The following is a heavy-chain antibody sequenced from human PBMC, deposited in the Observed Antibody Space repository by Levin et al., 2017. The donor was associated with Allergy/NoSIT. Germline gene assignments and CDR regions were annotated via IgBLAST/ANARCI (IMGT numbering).Heavy chain of an antibody. CDR1: GGSISSYY. Sequence: PSETLSLTCTVSGGSISSYYWSWIRQPPGKGLEWIGYIYYSGSTNYNPSLKSRVTISVDTSKNQFSLKLSSVTAADTAVYYCARGVIIPTVDYWGQGTLVTVSS. D-gene: IGHD3-10*01. V-gene: IGHV4-59*08. CDR2: IYYSGST. J-gene: IGHJ4*02. CDR3: ARGVIIPTVDY.